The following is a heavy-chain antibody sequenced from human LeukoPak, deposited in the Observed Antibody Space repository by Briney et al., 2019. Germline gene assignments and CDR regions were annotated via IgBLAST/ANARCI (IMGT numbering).Heavy chain of an antibody. V-gene: IGHV4-39*07. CDR3: ARVRRVAGTAMSQNAFDI. Sequence: SETLSLTCTVSGGSISSSSYYWGWIRQPPGKGLEWIGSIYYSGSTYYNPSLKSRVTISVDTSKNQFSLKLSSVTAADTAVYYCARVRRVAGTAMSQNAFDIWDQGTMVTVSS. CDR2: IYYSGST. CDR1: GGSISSSSYY. J-gene: IGHJ3*02. D-gene: IGHD6-19*01.